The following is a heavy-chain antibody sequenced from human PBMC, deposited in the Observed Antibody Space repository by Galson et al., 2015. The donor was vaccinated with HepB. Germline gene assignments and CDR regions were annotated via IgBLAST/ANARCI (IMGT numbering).Heavy chain of an antibody. J-gene: IGHJ6*02. CDR2: IDPSDSYT. V-gene: IGHV5-10-1*01. Sequence: QSGAEVKKPGESLKISCKGSGYSFTSYWISWVRQMPGKGLEWMGRIDPSDSYTNYSPSFQGHVTISADKSISTAYLQWSSLKASDTAMYYCARLGRWEAELLGFYYYGMDVWGQGTTVTVSS. CDR1: GYSFTSYW. D-gene: IGHD1-26*01. CDR3: ARLGRWEAELLGFYYYGMDV.